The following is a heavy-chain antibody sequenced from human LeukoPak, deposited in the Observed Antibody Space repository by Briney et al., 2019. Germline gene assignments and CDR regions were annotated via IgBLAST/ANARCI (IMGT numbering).Heavy chain of an antibody. CDR2: MSHNGGT. Sequence: PSETLSLTCIVSGDSISSGGFLWSWVRQPPGTGLEWIGYMSHNGGTYHNPSLKSRVTISVDTSKNQFSLKLSSVTAADTAVYYCARVPTEQWLSWGHAFDIWGQGTMVTVSS. V-gene: IGHV4-30-2*01. J-gene: IGHJ3*02. D-gene: IGHD6-19*01. CDR1: GDSISSGGFL. CDR3: ARVPTEQWLSWGHAFDI.